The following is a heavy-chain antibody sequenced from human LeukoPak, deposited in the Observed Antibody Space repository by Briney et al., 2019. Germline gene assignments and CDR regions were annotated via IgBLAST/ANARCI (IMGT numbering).Heavy chain of an antibody. CDR3: ARVNINNWHSCDY. V-gene: IGHV4-4*02. D-gene: IGHD1-1*01. CDR1: GGSISSNNW. CDR2: IYHSGSP. Sequence: KSSETLSLTCAVSGGSISSNNWWGWVRQPPGKGLEWNGEIYHSGSPNYNPSLKSRVTISVDKSRNHFSLNLSSVTAADTAVYYCARVNINNWHSCDYWGQGTLVTVSS. J-gene: IGHJ4*02.